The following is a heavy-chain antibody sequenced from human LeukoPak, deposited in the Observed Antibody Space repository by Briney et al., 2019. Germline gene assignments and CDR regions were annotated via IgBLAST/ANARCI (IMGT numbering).Heavy chain of an antibody. V-gene: IGHV3-30*03. CDR2: ISYDGSNK. Sequence: GALRLSCAASGFTFSSYGMHWVRQAPGKGLEWVAVISYDGSNKYYADSVKGRFTISRDNSKNTLYLQMNSLRAEDTAVYYCARDSITGSYWGQGTLVTVSS. CDR3: ARDSITGSY. CDR1: GFTFSSYG. J-gene: IGHJ4*02. D-gene: IGHD3-10*01.